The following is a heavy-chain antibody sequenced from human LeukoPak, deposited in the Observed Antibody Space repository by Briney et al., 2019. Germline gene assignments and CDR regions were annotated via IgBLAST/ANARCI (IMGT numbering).Heavy chain of an antibody. V-gene: IGHV4-61*09. Sequence: SETLSLTCTVSGGSISSGSYYWSWIRQPAGKGLEWIGHIYTSGSTTYNPSLKSRVTISVDTSKNQFSLKLSSVTAADTAVYYCARGGRIVGATVRWWSPPSDGRNWFDPWGQGTLVTVSS. D-gene: IGHD1-26*01. CDR1: GGSISSGSYY. CDR2: IYTSGST. J-gene: IGHJ5*02. CDR3: ARGGRIVGATVRWWSPPSDGRNWFDP.